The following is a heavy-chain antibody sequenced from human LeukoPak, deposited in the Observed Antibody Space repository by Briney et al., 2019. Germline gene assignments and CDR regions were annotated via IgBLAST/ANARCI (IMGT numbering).Heavy chain of an antibody. CDR1: GFTFSTYA. V-gene: IGHV3-7*05. J-gene: IGHJ4*02. D-gene: IGHD7-27*01. CDR3: ARDWHWGSDY. Sequence: PGGSLRLSCAVSGFTFSTYAMTWVRQAPGKGLEWVANIRQDGSDKNCVDSVKGRFTISRDDAKNSLYLQMNNLRVEDTAVYYCARDWHWGSDYWGQGTLVTVSS. CDR2: IRQDGSDK.